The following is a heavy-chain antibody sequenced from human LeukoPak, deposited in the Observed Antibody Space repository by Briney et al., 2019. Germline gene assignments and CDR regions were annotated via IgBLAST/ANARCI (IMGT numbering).Heavy chain of an antibody. CDR3: AKVLGEYSIRSKPLDT. J-gene: IGHJ5*02. V-gene: IGHV3-23*01. D-gene: IGHD6-13*01. Sequence: GGSLRLSCAASGFTFSGYGMSWVRQAPGKGLKWVSAISGSGGSTYYADSVKGRITISRDNSKNTLYLQMNSLRPEDTAMYYCAKVLGEYSIRSKPLDTWGQGTLVTVSS. CDR2: ISGSGGST. CDR1: GFTFSGYG.